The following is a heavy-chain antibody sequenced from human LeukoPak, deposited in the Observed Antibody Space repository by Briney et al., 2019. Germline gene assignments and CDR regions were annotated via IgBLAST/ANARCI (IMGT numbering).Heavy chain of an antibody. CDR3: ASVDYCSSTSCDYYYGMDV. V-gene: IGHV1-2*02. CDR1: GYTFTGYH. J-gene: IGHJ6*02. D-gene: IGHD2-2*01. Sequence: ASVKVSCKASGYTFTGYHMHWVRQAPGQGLEWMGWINPNSGGTNYAQKFQGRVTMTRDTSISTAYMELSRLRSDDTAVYYCASVDYCSSTSCDYYYGMDVWGQGTTVTVSS. CDR2: INPNSGGT.